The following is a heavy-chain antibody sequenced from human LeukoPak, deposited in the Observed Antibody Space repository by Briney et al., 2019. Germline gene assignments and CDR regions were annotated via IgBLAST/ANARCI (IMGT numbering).Heavy chain of an antibody. CDR3: ARHSGPYYDFWSGYYRDYYYYYYMDV. D-gene: IGHD3-3*01. Sequence: SEXLSLTCAVSGYSISSGYYWGWIRQPPGKGLEWIGSIYHSGSTYYNPSLKSRVTISVDTSKNQFSLKLSSVTAADTAVYYCARHSGPYYDFWSGYYRDYYYYYYMDVWGKGTTVTVSS. V-gene: IGHV4-38-2*01. J-gene: IGHJ6*03. CDR2: IYHSGST. CDR1: GYSISSGYY.